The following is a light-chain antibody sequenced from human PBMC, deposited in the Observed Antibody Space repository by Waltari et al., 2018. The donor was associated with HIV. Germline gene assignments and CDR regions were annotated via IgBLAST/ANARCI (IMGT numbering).Light chain of an antibody. J-gene: IGLJ3*02. CDR2: SNN. Sequence: QSVLTQPPSASGTPGQRVTISCSGSTSNIGSNTINWYQQLPATAPKLLLYSNNQRPSGVPDRFSGSKSGTSASLAISGLQSEDEADYSCAAWDDSLNGPVFGGGTKLTVL. CDR1: TSNIGSNT. CDR3: AAWDDSLNGPV. V-gene: IGLV1-44*01.